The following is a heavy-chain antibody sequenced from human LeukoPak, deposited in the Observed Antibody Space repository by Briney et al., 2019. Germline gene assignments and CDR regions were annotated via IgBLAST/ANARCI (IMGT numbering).Heavy chain of an antibody. CDR1: GGSISSSSYY. J-gene: IGHJ5*02. CDR3: ARQDIAVVVAALFVGFGP. Sequence: PSETLSLTCTVSGGSISSSSYYWGWIRQPPGKGLESIGSIYYSGSTYYNPSLKSRVTISVDTSKNQFSLRLSSVTAADTAVYYCARQDIAVVVAALFVGFGPWGQGTLVTVSS. V-gene: IGHV4-39*01. D-gene: IGHD2-15*01. CDR2: IYYSGST.